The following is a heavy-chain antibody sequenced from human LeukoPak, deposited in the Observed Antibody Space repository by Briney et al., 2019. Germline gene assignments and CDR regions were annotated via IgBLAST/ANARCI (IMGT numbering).Heavy chain of an antibody. CDR1: GGSFSGYF. CDR3: ARAPFIGPTMVRAFDY. J-gene: IGHJ4*02. CDR2: INHSGST. Sequence: SETLSLTCAVYGGSFSGYFWSWIRQPPGKGLEWIGEINHSGSTNYNPSLKSRVTISVDTSKNQFSLKLSSVTAADTAVYYCARAPFIGPTMVRAFDYWGQGTLVTVSS. V-gene: IGHV4-34*01. D-gene: IGHD3-10*01.